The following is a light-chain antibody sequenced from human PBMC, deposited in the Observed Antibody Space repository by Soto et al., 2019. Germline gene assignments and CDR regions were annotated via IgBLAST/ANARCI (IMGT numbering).Light chain of an antibody. CDR3: QQRSDWPS. Sequence: EIVLTQSPGTLSLSPGERATLSCMASQSVSSSYLAWYQQKPGQAPRLLIYDASYRATGIPARFSGSGSGTDFTLTISSLEPEDFAVYYCQQRSDWPSFGQGTRLEIK. CDR1: QSVSSSY. CDR2: DAS. V-gene: IGKV3D-20*02. J-gene: IGKJ5*01.